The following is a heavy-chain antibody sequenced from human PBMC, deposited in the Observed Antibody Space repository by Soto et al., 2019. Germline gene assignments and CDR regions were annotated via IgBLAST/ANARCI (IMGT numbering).Heavy chain of an antibody. CDR2: ISSSSSYI. V-gene: IGHV3-21*01. Sequence: GGSLRLSCAASGFTFSSYGMHWVRQSPGKGLEWVSSISSSSSYIYYADSVKGRFTISRDNAKNSLYLQMNSLRAEDTAVYYCASSPRRSYLQHWGQGTLVTVSS. J-gene: IGHJ1*01. CDR3: ASSPRRSYLQH. CDR1: GFTFSSYG.